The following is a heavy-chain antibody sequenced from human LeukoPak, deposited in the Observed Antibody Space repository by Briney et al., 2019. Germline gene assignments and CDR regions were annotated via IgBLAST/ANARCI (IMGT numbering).Heavy chain of an antibody. CDR2: IYYSGST. CDR1: GGSISSSSYY. CDR3: ARVPYYYGSGSYYYGFDY. V-gene: IGHV4-39*01. D-gene: IGHD3-10*01. Sequence: SETLSLTCTVSGGSISSSSYYWGWIRQPPGKGLEWIGSIYYSGSTYYNPSLKSRVTISVDTSKNQFSLKLSSVTAADTAVYYCARVPYYYGSGSYYYGFDYWGQGTLVTVSS. J-gene: IGHJ4*02.